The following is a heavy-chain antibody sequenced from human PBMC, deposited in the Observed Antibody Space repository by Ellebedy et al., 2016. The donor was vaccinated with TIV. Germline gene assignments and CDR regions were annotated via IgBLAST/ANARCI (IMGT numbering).Heavy chain of an antibody. CDR2: IYSGGDT. CDR1: GLTVHNNY. D-gene: IGHD2-15*01. Sequence: PGGSLRLSCAASGLTVHNNYMRWFRQAPGKGLEWVSLIYSGGDTQYAHSVKGRFTISRESSTNTLYLQMNSLRVEDTAVYYCARDRHCVGGRCHSVWGPGTLVTVSS. V-gene: IGHV3-53*01. J-gene: IGHJ4*02. CDR3: ARDRHCVGGRCHSV.